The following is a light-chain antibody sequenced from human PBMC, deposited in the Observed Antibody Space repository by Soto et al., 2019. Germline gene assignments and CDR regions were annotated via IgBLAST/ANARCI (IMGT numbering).Light chain of an antibody. Sequence: EIVMTQSPATLSLSPGERATLSCRASQSVSSNLAWYHQKPGQAPRLLIYGASTRATGIPTRFSGSGSGTEFPLTISSLQSEDFAVYYCHQYNNWPYTFGQGTKLEIK. V-gene: IGKV3-15*01. CDR3: HQYNNWPYT. J-gene: IGKJ2*01. CDR2: GAS. CDR1: QSVSSN.